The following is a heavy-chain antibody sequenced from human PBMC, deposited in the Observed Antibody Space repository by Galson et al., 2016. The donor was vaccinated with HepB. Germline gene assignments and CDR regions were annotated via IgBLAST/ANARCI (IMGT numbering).Heavy chain of an antibody. CDR3: VRLIHCSSVSCNGY. CDR2: IYYNGRT. Sequence: SETLSLTCTVSGASTGSNRYYWGWLRQPPGKGLEWIGTIYYNGRTHYNSSLKSRLTMSVDTSKNQFSLKLSSVTAADTAVYYCVRLIHCSSVSCNGYWGQGTLVTVSS. CDR1: GASTGSNRYY. V-gene: IGHV4-39*01. J-gene: IGHJ4*02. D-gene: IGHD2-2*01.